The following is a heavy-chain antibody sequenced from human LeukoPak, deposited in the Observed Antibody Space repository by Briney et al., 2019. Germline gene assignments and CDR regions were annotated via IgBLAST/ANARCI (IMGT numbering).Heavy chain of an antibody. CDR3: ARVRGGWTPHFDY. Sequence: GGSLRLSCAASGFTFSSYWMHWVRQAPGKGLVWVSRINSDGSTTTYADSVKGRFTISRDNAKNTLYLQMNSLRAEDTAVYYCARVRGGWTPHFDYWGQGTLVTVSS. J-gene: IGHJ4*02. D-gene: IGHD3-10*01. V-gene: IGHV3-74*01. CDR1: GFTFSSYW. CDR2: INSDGSTT.